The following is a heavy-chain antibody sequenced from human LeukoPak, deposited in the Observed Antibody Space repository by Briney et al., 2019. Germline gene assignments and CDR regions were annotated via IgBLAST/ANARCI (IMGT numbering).Heavy chain of an antibody. CDR2: IYYSGST. J-gene: IGHJ4*02. Sequence: SETLSLTCTVSGCSISSYYWSWIRQPPGKGLEWIGYIYYSGSTNYNPSLKSRVTISVDTSKNQFSLKLSSVTAADTAVYYCARGRYFDYWGQGTLVTVSS. CDR3: ARGRYFDY. CDR1: GCSISSYY. V-gene: IGHV4-59*01.